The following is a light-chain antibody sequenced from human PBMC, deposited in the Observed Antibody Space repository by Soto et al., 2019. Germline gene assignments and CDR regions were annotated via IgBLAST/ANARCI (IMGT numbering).Light chain of an antibody. CDR1: QSVTNKF. CDR3: QQYGTPLFT. J-gene: IGKJ3*01. V-gene: IGKV3-20*01. CDR2: GAS. Sequence: IVLTQSPGTLSLSPGERATLSCGASQSVTNKFLAWYQQKPGQAPRLLIYGASSRATGVPDRFSGSGSGKVCTLTISRLEHGDFAVNYYQQYGTPLFTFGPGTNVYI.